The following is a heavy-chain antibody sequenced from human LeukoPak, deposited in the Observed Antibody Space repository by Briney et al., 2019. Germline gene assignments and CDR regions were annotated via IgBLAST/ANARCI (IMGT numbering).Heavy chain of an antibody. D-gene: IGHD6-19*01. Sequence: WGSLRLSCRASGFSFSIYSMNWVRQAPAKGQELVSVIRAECAPTYCADSVKGRFTISRDNSNNMLYLQMNSLRAEDTATYYCVKDGHCRDSICATKIVVAGYLDHWGQGTQVTVSA. CDR1: GFSFSIYS. CDR2: IRAECAPT. V-gene: IGHV3-23*01. J-gene: IGHJ4*02. CDR3: VKDGHCRDSICATKIVVAGYLDH.